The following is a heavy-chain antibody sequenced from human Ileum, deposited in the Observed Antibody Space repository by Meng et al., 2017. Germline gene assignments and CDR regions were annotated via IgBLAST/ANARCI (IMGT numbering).Heavy chain of an antibody. CDR3: VGMTVG. CDR2: INTDGSTT. J-gene: IGHJ4*02. Sequence: GESLKFSCAAAGFLSSRHWMNWVREAPGKVLVWVSRINTDGSTTTYADSVKGRFTISRDNAKNTVFLQMNSLRAEDTAVYYCVGMTVGWGQGTLVTVSS. V-gene: IGHV3-74*03. D-gene: IGHD3-22*01. CDR1: GFLSSRHW.